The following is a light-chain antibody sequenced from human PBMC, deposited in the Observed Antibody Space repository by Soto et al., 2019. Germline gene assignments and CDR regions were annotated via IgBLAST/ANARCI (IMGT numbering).Light chain of an antibody. V-gene: IGKV1-39*01. CDR1: QNIERY. CDR2: AAS. Sequence: DIQMTQSPSSLSASIGDRVTITCRASQNIERYLNWYQHKPGKAPQLLMFAASNLESGVPSRFSGSGSGTDFTLTISSLQPEDFATYYCEQTHNTVHSFGKGTKVDIK. J-gene: IGKJ2*01. CDR3: EQTHNTVHS.